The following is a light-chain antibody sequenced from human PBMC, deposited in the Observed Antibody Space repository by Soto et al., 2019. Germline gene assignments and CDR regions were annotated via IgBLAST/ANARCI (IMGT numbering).Light chain of an antibody. J-gene: IGLJ3*02. CDR3: QVWDKTSEQWV. V-gene: IGLV3-21*02. CDR1: NIGGKS. Sequence: SYVLTQPPSVSVAPGQTAKITCGGNNIGGKSVHWYQQKAGQAPVLVLYDDSGRRSGIPERFSGSNSGNTATVTIRKVEAGEEADYYCQVWDKTSEQWVFGGGTKLTVL. CDR2: DDS.